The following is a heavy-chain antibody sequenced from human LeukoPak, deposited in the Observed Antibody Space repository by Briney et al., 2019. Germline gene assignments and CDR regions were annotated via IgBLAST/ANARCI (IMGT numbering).Heavy chain of an antibody. V-gene: IGHV3-30*02. D-gene: IGHD3-22*01. Sequence: GGSLRLSCAASGFTFSSVGMHWVRQAPGKGLEWVAVIQFDGSNSYYADSVNGRFTLSRDNSKNTLYLHMHSLRAEDTAIYSCAQGQGYYCDHWGQGTLVNVSS. CDR1: GFTFSSVG. CDR3: AQGQGYYCDH. J-gene: IGHJ4*02. CDR2: IQFDGSNS.